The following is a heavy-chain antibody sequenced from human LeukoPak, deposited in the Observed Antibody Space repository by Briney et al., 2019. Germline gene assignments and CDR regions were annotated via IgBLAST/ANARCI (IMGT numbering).Heavy chain of an antibody. CDR2: MNPNSGNT. CDR1: GYTFTSYD. J-gene: IGHJ4*02. D-gene: IGHD3-10*01. V-gene: IGHV1-8*01. CDR3: ARLCLRYGSGSYYY. Sequence: ASVTVSCKASGYTFTSYDINWVRQATGQGLEWMGWMNPNSGNTGYAQKFQGRVTMTRNTSISTAYMELSSLRSEDTAVYYCARLCLRYGSGSYYYWGQGTLVTVSS.